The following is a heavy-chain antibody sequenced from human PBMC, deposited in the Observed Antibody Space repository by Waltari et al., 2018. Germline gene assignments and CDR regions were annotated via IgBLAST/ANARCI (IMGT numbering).Heavy chain of an antibody. V-gene: IGHV1-69*01. J-gene: IGHJ4*02. CDR1: GGTFGRFA. Sequence: QVQLVQSGAEVKKPGSSVKVSCKASGGTFGRFAISWVRQAAGEGLEWMGGIIPHIGASNYAQKFQGRVTITSDDSTRIAYMEVSSLSFEDTAVYFCATDTSPPYWGQGTLVIVSS. CDR3: ATDTSPPY. D-gene: IGHD2-2*01. CDR2: IIPHIGAS.